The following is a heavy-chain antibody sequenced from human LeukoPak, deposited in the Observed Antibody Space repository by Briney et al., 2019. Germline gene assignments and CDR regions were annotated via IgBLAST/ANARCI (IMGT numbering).Heavy chain of an antibody. CDR2: IYYSGST. D-gene: IGHD4-17*01. CDR3: ARESYGDYNRFFDY. V-gene: IGHV4-31*03. Sequence: SETLSLTCTVSGGSISSGGYYWSWIRQHPGKGLEWIGYIYYSGSTYYNPSLKSRVTISVDTSKNQFSLKLSSVTAADTAVYYCARESYGDYNRFFDYWGQGTLVTVSS. J-gene: IGHJ4*02. CDR1: GGSISSGGYY.